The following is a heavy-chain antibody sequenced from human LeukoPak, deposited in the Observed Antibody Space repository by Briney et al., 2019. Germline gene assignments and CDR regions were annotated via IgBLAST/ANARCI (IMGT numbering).Heavy chain of an antibody. J-gene: IGHJ6*02. CDR3: ARHVNAYDFWSRYSGSYYYYGMDV. CDR2: IYYSGST. V-gene: IGHV4-31*03. Sequence: SETLSLTCTVSGGSISSGGYYWSWIRQHPGKGLEWIVYIYYSGSTYYNPSLKSRVTISVDTSKNQFSLKLSSVTAADTAVYYCARHVNAYDFWSRYSGSYYYYGMDVWGQGTTVTVPS. CDR1: GGSISSGGYY. D-gene: IGHD3-3*01.